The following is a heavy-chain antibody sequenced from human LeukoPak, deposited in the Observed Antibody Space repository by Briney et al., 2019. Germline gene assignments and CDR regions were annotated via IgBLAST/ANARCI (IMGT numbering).Heavy chain of an antibody. CDR3: ARGGRGERWLQFGKFGLDY. V-gene: IGHV4-39*01. J-gene: IGHJ4*02. Sequence: PSETLPLTCTVSGGSISSSSYYWGWIRQPPGKGLEWIGSIYYSGSTYYNPSLKSRVTISVDTSKNQFSLKLSSVTAADTAVYYCARGGRGERWLQFGKFGLDYWGQGTLVTVSS. D-gene: IGHD5-24*01. CDR1: GGSISSSSYY. CDR2: IYYSGST.